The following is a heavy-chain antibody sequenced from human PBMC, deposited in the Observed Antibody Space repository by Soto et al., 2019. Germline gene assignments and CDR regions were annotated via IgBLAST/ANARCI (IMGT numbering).Heavy chain of an antibody. V-gene: IGHV4-30-4*01. Sequence: SETLSLTCTVSGGSISSGDSYWSWIRQPPGKGLEWIGYIYYSGTTYYNPSLKSRVTFSVDTSKNEFSLKLTSVTAADTAVYYCARDEKNSGYYSGMDVWGQGTTVTVSS. D-gene: IGHD3-10*01. CDR2: IYYSGTT. CDR1: GGSISSGDSY. J-gene: IGHJ6*02. CDR3: ARDEKNSGYYSGMDV.